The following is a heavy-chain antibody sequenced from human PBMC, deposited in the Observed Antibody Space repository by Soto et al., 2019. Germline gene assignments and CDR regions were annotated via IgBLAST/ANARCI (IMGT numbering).Heavy chain of an antibody. J-gene: IGHJ5*02. CDR3: ARVRITIFGGGFDP. V-gene: IGHV4-34*01. CDR1: GGSFSGYY. D-gene: IGHD3-3*01. CDR2: INHSGST. Sequence: QVQLQQWGAGLLKPSETLSLTCAVYGGSFSGYYWSWIRQPPGKGLEWIGEINHSGSTNYNPSLKSRVTISVDTSKNQFSLKLSSVTAADTAVYYWARVRITIFGGGFDPWGQGTLVTVSS.